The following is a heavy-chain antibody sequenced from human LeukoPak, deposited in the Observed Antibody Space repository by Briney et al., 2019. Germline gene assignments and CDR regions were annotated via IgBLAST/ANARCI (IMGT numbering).Heavy chain of an antibody. V-gene: IGHV4-34*01. Sequence: SETLSLTCAGYGTSFSRYYWSWLRQTPGRGLEWIGENDHIGRASYHPSLKSRATISVDTSKNQFSLTLKSVTAADVGVYFCAMPGFCSATICSNYFESWGQGTLVTVSS. D-gene: IGHD3-3*01. CDR2: NDHIGRA. CDR3: AMPGFCSATICSNYFES. CDR1: GTSFSRYY. J-gene: IGHJ5*01.